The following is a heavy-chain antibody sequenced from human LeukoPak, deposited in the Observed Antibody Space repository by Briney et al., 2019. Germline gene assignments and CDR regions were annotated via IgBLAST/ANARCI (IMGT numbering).Heavy chain of an antibody. Sequence: PGGSLRLSCAASGFAFSSYWMHWVRQAPGKGLVWVSRINSDGDSPNYADSVKGRFNISRDDAKNTLYLQMNSLRAEDTAVYYCARGFVSGGDCCAFDIWGQGTMVTVSS. J-gene: IGHJ3*02. CDR2: INSDGDSP. CDR3: ARGFVSGGDCCAFDI. CDR1: GFAFSSYW. D-gene: IGHD2-21*02. V-gene: IGHV3-74*01.